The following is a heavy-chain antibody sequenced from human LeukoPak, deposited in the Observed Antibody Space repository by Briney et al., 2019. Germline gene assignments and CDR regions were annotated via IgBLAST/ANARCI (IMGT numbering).Heavy chain of an antibody. CDR3: ARERWHVVVPARPQGEWYFDL. D-gene: IGHD2-2*01. CDR2: IYYSGST. Sequence: SQTLSLTYTVSGGSISSGDYYWSWIRQPPGKGLEWIGYIYYSGSTYYNPSLKSRVTISVDTSKNQFSLKLSSVTAADTAVYYCARERWHVVVPARPQGEWYFDLWGRGTLVTVSS. J-gene: IGHJ2*01. V-gene: IGHV4-30-4*08. CDR1: GGSISSGDYY.